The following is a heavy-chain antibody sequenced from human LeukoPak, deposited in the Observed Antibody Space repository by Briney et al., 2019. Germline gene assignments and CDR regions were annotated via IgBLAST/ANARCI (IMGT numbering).Heavy chain of an antibody. V-gene: IGHV4-39*01. Sequence: PSETLSLTCTVSGGSISSSSYYWGWIRQPPGKGLEWIGSIYYTGSTYYNPSLKSRVTISIDTSKNQFSLKLSSVTAADTAVYYCARHKVSFGSWYFDYWGQGTLVTVSS. J-gene: IGHJ4*02. CDR3: ARHKVSFGSWYFDY. CDR1: GGSISSSSYY. CDR2: IYYTGST. D-gene: IGHD6-13*01.